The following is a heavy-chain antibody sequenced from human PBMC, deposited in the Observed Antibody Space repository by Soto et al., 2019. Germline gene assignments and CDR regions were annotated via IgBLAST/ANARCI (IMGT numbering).Heavy chain of an antibody. CDR1: GGSISGYY. Sequence: PSETLSLTCAVSGGSISGYYWIWIRQPPGKGLEWIGYIYYSGSTNYNPALLSRVTISVDTSKSQFSLRLSSVIAADTAVYYCARRGIESSPPFFDYWALETLVTVSS. CDR2: IYYSGST. V-gene: IGHV4-59*01. J-gene: IGHJ4*02. CDR3: ARRGIESSPPFFDY. D-gene: IGHD3-16*01.